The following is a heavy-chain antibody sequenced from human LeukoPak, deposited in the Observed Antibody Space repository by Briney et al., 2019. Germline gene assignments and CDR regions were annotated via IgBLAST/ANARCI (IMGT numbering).Heavy chain of an antibody. V-gene: IGHV3-53*01. J-gene: IGHJ4*02. D-gene: IGHD3-10*01. Sequence: PGGSLRLSCAASGFTVSSNYMSWVRQAPGKGLEWVSVIYSGGSTYYADSVKGRFTISRDNAKNSLYLQMNNLRAEDTAVYYCNSITMVRGVIITSHWGQGTLVTVSS. CDR1: GFTVSSNY. CDR2: IYSGGST. CDR3: NSITMVRGVIITSH.